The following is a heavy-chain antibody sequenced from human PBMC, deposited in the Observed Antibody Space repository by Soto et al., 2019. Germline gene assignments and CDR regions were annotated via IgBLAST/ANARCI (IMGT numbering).Heavy chain of an antibody. V-gene: IGHV3-23*01. CDR1: CFTFNDYA. J-gene: IGHJ3*02. D-gene: IGHD3-3*01. CDR3: AKDSRLPGFGLLIHAFDI. Sequence: PVGSLRLSCAVSCFTFNDYAMSWVRQAPGKGLEWVSTISGSLGSAYYAASVEGRFTISGDNSNNTLYLQMNSLRVEDTATYYCAKDSRLPGFGLLIHAFDIWGHGTMVTVSS. CDR2: ISGSLGSA.